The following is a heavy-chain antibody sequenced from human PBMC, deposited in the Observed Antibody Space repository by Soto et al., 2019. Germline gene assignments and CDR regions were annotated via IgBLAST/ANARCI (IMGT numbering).Heavy chain of an antibody. Sequence: QLQLQESGPGLVKPSETLSLTCTVSGGSINTSNYYWGWIRQPPGKGLEWFGNIYYSGNTYYNPAPKRRVTISVDTAKSQFSLKLKSVTAADTAVYYCARRTVGSEAPFDYWGQGTLVTVSA. CDR2: IYYSGNT. CDR1: GGSINTSNYY. V-gene: IGHV4-39*01. J-gene: IGHJ4*02. CDR3: ARRTVGSEAPFDY. D-gene: IGHD3-10*01.